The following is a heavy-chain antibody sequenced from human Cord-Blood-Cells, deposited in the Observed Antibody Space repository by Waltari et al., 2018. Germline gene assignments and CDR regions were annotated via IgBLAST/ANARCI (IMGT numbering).Heavy chain of an antibody. CDR2: INHSGST. CDR1: GGSFSGYY. Sequence: QVQLQQWGAGLLKPSETLSLTCAVYGGSFSGYYWSWIRQPPGKGLEWIGEINHSGSTNYNPSLKSRVTISVDTSKNQFSLKLSSVTAADTAVYYCARDWGGSYWYFDLWGRGTLVTVSS. J-gene: IGHJ2*01. D-gene: IGHD7-27*01. CDR3: ARDWGGSYWYFDL. V-gene: IGHV4-34*01.